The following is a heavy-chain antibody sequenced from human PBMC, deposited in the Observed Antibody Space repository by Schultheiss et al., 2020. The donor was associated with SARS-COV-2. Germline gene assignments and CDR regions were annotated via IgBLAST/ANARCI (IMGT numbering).Heavy chain of an antibody. J-gene: IGHJ6*02. CDR2: ISDSLST. D-gene: IGHD4-17*01. CDR1: GGSVTSASYY. Sequence: SETLSLTCTVSGGSVTSASYYWSWFRQPPGKGLEWIGYISDSLSTKYSPSLKSRVTISSDTSKNQFSLKLSSVTAADTAVYYCARDRSHGDYPQSGRPSGMDVWGQGTTVTVSS. CDR3: ARDRSHGDYPQSGRPSGMDV. V-gene: IGHV4-61*01.